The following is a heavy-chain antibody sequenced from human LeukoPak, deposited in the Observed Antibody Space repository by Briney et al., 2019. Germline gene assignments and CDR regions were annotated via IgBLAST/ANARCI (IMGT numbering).Heavy chain of an antibody. V-gene: IGHV4-59*08. Sequence: SETLSLTCRVSGGSLSRHYWSWLRRPPPTGLEWSGYIFHSGNTKYNPSLKSRVTISLDTSNQQFSLKLTSVIATDTAVYFCARQEGHCTGGNCYSNAFDVWAQGTMVSVSS. CDR2: IFHSGNT. J-gene: IGHJ3*01. D-gene: IGHD2-15*01. CDR3: ARQEGHCTGGNCYSNAFDV. CDR1: GGSLSRHY.